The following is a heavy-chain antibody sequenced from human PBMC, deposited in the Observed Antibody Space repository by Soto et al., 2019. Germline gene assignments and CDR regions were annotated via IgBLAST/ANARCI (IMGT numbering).Heavy chain of an antibody. D-gene: IGHD6-6*01. V-gene: IGHV3-7*01. Sequence: EVQLVESGGGLVQPGGSLRLSCAASGFTFSSYWMSWFRQAPGKGLEWVANIKQDGSEENYVDSVKGRFTISRDNANNALYLQMNSLRVEDTAVYYCARDIAARLWGKGTKVTVSS. CDR1: GFTFSSYW. J-gene: IGHJ6*04. CDR2: IKQDGSEE. CDR3: ARDIAARL.